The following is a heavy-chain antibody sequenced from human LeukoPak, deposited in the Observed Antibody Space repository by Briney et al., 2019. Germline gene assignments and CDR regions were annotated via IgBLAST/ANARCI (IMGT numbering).Heavy chain of an antibody. V-gene: IGHV3-33*01. D-gene: IGHD5-24*01. Sequence: GGSLRLSCAASGFTFSSYGMHWVRQAPGKGLEWVAIIWYDGSNKYYADPLKGRFTISRDNSKNALYLQMNNLRADDTAVCYCAREKDAYNDYWGQGTLVIVSS. CDR2: IWYDGSNK. J-gene: IGHJ4*02. CDR1: GFTFSSYG. CDR3: AREKDAYNDY.